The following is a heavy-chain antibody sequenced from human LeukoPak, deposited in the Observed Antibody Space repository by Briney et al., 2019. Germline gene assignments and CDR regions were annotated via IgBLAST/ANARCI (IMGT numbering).Heavy chain of an antibody. CDR2: IYYSGST. D-gene: IGHD2-21*02. J-gene: IGHJ5*02. V-gene: IGHV4-31*03. CDR1: GGSISSGGYY. Sequence: PSETLSLTCTVSGGSISSGGYYWSWIRQHPGKGLEWIVYIYYSGSTYYNPSLKSRVTISVDTSKNQFSLKLSSVTAADTAVYYCARVVTGGDNWFDPWGQGTLVTVSS. CDR3: ARVVTGGDNWFDP.